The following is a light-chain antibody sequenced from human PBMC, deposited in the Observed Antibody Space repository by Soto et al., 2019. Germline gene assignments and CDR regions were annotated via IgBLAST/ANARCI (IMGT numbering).Light chain of an antibody. CDR1: QDIGTD. CDR2: EAS. Sequence: AIQMTQSPSSLSASVGDRVTLTCRASQDIGTDLGWYQQKPGEAPKLLIFEASTVQTGVPSRFSGSGSGTDFTLTISSLQPEDFATYFCLQDYNYPRTCGQGTTVALK. V-gene: IGKV1-6*01. J-gene: IGKJ1*01. CDR3: LQDYNYPRT.